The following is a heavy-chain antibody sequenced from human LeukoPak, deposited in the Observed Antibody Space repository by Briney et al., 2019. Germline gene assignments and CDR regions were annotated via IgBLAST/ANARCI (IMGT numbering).Heavy chain of an antibody. J-gene: IGHJ4*02. CDR1: GYTFTGYY. Sequence: GASVKVSCKASGYTFTGYYMHWVRQAPEQGLEWMGRINPSGGSTSYAQKFQGRVTMTRDTSTSTVYMELSSLRSEDTAVYYCARTAGRTFDYWGQGTLVTVSS. D-gene: IGHD6-6*01. CDR2: INPSGGST. V-gene: IGHV1-46*01. CDR3: ARTAGRTFDY.